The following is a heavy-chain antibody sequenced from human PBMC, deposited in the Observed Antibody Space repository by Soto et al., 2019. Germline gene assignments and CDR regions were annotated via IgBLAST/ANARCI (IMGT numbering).Heavy chain of an antibody. J-gene: IGHJ5*02. V-gene: IGHV4-34*01. CDR1: GGSFSGYY. Sequence: SETLSLTCAVYGGSFSGYYLSWIRQPPGKGLEWIGEINHSGSTNYNPSLKSRVTISVDTSKNQFSLKLSSVTAADTAVYYCARAPPGRRHWFDPWGQGTLVTVPQ. CDR2: INHSGST. CDR3: ARAPPGRRHWFDP.